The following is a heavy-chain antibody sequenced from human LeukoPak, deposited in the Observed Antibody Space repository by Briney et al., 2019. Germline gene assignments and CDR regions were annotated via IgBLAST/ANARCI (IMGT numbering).Heavy chain of an antibody. CDR3: ARLGEYGDYVFRFDP. V-gene: IGHV4-59*08. J-gene: IGHJ5*02. CDR1: GGSISSYY. CDR2: IYYSGST. D-gene: IGHD4-17*01. Sequence: PSETLSLTCTVSGGSISSYYWSWIRQPPGKGLEWIGYIYYSGSTNYNPSLKSRVTISVDTSKNQFSLKLSSVTAADTAVYYCARLGEYGDYVFRFDPWGQGTLVIVSS.